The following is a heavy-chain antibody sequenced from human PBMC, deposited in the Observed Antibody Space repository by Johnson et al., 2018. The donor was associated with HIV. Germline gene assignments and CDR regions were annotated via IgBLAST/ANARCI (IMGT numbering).Heavy chain of an antibody. CDR1: GFTFSSYA. Sequence: EMQLVESGGGVVQPGRSLRLSCAASGFTFSSYAMNWVRQAPGKGLEWVSYISSSGSTIYYADCVKGRFTISRDNAKNSLSLQMNSLRAEDTAVYYCTTGAFHAFDIWGQGTMVAVSS. V-gene: IGHV3-48*03. D-gene: IGHD1-1*01. CDR2: ISSSGSTI. CDR3: TTGAFHAFDI. J-gene: IGHJ3*02.